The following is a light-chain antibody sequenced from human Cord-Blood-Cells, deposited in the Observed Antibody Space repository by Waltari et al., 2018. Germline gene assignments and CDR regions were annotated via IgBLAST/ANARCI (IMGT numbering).Light chain of an antibody. J-gene: IGKJ5*01. CDR3: QQSYSTQIT. CDR2: AAS. CDR1: QSISSY. V-gene: IGKV1-39*01. Sequence: DIPTTQTPSSLSASAGDRVTITCRASQSISSYLNWYQQKPGKAPKLLIYAASSLQSGVPTGFSGSGSVTDFTLTISSLQPEDFATYYCQQSYSTQITFGQGTRLEIK.